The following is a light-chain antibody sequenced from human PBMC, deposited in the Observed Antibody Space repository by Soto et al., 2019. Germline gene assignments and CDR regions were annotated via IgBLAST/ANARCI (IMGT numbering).Light chain of an antibody. CDR1: NSDVGNYNF. Sequence: QSALTQPRSVSGSPGQAVTISYTGTNSDVGNYNFVSWYQHHPGKAPKLMIYDVTKRPSGVPDRFSGSKSGNTASLTISGLQPEDEADYYCCTYAGSFHQFGGGTKLTVL. V-gene: IGLV2-11*01. J-gene: IGLJ3*02. CDR2: DVT. CDR3: CTYAGSFHQ.